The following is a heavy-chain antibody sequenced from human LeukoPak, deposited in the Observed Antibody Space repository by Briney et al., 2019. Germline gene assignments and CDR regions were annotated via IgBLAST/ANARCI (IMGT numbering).Heavy chain of an antibody. D-gene: IGHD3-10*01. Sequence: ASGFTFEYAASVKGRFTISRDDSKSIAYLQINSLKTEDTAVYYCTRGVTDYWGQGTLVTVSS. V-gene: IGHV3-49*02. CDR2: ASGFTF. J-gene: IGHJ4*02. CDR3: TRGVTDY.